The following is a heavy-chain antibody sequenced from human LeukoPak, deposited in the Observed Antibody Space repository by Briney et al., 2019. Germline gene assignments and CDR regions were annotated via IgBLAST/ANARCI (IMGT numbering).Heavy chain of an antibody. D-gene: IGHD3-3*01. CDR3: ARDRNTDFWSGYYTNYFDY. CDR2: IKQDGSDK. V-gene: IGHV3-7*01. J-gene: IGHJ4*02. CDR1: GFTFSNFW. Sequence: GGSLRLSCAASGFTFSNFWMTWVRQAPGKGLEWVANIKQDGSDKYYVDSVKGRFTISRDNAKNSLYLQMNSLRAEDTVVYYCARDRNTDFWSGYYTNYFDYWGQGTLVTVSS.